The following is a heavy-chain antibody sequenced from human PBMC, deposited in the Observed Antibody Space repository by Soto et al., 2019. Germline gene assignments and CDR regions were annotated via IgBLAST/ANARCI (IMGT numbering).Heavy chain of an antibody. J-gene: IGHJ4*02. D-gene: IGHD2-15*01. Sequence: ASVKVSCKASGYTFTSYDIYWVRQATGQGLEWMGWMNPFSGNAVYTQKFQDRVTMTRDTSINTAYMEMSGLRSEDTAVYYCARNQTPRQYCSGGSCSTDFDYWGQGTLVTVSS. CDR3: ARNQTPRQYCSGGSCSTDFDY. V-gene: IGHV1-8*01. CDR2: MNPFSGNA. CDR1: GYTFTSYD.